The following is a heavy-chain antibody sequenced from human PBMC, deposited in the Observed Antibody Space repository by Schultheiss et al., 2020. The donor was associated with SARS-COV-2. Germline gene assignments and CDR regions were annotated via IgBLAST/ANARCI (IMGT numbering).Heavy chain of an antibody. CDR1: GGSISSSSYY. CDR3: ARSGYGDYPGD. Sequence: SQTLSLTCTVSGGSISSSSYYWGWIRQPPGKGLEWIGSIYYSGSTYYNPSLKSRVTMSVDTSKNQFSLKLSSVTAADTAVYYCARSGYGDYPGDWGQGTLVTVSS. J-gene: IGHJ4*02. D-gene: IGHD4-17*01. V-gene: IGHV4-39*07. CDR2: IYYSGST.